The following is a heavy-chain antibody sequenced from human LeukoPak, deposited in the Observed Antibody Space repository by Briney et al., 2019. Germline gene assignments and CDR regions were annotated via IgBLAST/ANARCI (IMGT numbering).Heavy chain of an antibody. CDR2: IWYDGSNK. V-gene: IGHV3-33*01. J-gene: IGHJ4*02. CDR1: GFTFSSYG. Sequence: GRSLRLSCAASGFTFSSYGMHWVRQAPGKGLEWVAVIWYDGSNKYYADSVKGRFTISRDNSKNTLYLQMNSLRAEDTAVYYCARDLEYYDSSGYCFDYWGQGTLVTVSS. CDR3: ARDLEYYDSSGYCFDY. D-gene: IGHD3-22*01.